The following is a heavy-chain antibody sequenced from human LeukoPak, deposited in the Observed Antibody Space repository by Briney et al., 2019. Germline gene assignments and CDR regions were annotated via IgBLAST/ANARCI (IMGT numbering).Heavy chain of an antibody. Sequence: GGSLRLSCAASGFTFSSYGMHWVRQAPGKGLEWVAFIRYDGSNKYYADSVKGRFTISRDNSKNTLYLQMNSLRAEDTAVYYCARDIRDSGIAAVRGGWFDPWGQGTLVTVSS. J-gene: IGHJ5*02. CDR2: IRYDGSNK. CDR1: GFTFSSYG. CDR3: ARDIRDSGIAAVRGGWFDP. V-gene: IGHV3-30*02. D-gene: IGHD6-13*01.